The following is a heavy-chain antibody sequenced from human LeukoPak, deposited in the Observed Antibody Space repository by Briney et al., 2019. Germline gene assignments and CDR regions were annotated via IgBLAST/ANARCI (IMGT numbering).Heavy chain of an antibody. Sequence: SETLPLTCTVSGGSISSYYWSWIRQPPGKGLEWIGYIYYSGSTNYNPSLKSRVTISVDTSKNQFSLKLSSVTAADTAVYYCARVGVDSSGYPFDYWGQGTLVTVSS. CDR3: ARVGVDSSGYPFDY. D-gene: IGHD3-22*01. V-gene: IGHV4-59*01. J-gene: IGHJ4*02. CDR2: IYYSGST. CDR1: GGSISSYY.